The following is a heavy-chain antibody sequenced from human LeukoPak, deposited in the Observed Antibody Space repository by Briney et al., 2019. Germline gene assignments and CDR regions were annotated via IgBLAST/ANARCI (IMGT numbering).Heavy chain of an antibody. V-gene: IGHV1-18*01. CDR3: ARDGFTMVRGVIIGDYYMDV. CDR1: GYTFTSYG. Sequence: ASVKVSCKASGYTFTSYGISWVRQAPGQGLEWMGWISAYNGNTNYAQKLQGRVTMTTDTSTSTAYMELRSLRSDDTAVYYCARDGFTMVRGVIIGDYYMDVWGKGTTVTVSS. CDR2: ISAYNGNT. J-gene: IGHJ6*03. D-gene: IGHD3-10*01.